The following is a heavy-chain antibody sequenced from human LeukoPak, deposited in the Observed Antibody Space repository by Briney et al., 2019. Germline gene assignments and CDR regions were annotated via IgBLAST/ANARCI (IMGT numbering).Heavy chain of an antibody. CDR2: ISGSGGST. D-gene: IGHD2-15*01. CDR1: GFRFSFYA. J-gene: IGHJ4*02. Sequence: GGSLRLSCAATGFRFSFYAMSWVRQAPGKGLEWVSAISGSGGSTYYADSVKGRFAISRDNSKNTLYLQMNSLRAEDTAVYYCAKEGRVVVAAYFDYWGQGTLVTVSS. CDR3: AKEGRVVVAAYFDY. V-gene: IGHV3-23*01.